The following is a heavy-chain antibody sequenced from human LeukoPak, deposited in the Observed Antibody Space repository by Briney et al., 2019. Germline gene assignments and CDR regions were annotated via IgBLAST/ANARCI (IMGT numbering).Heavy chain of an antibody. V-gene: IGHV4-4*02. CDR1: PGFIFSSYG. D-gene: IGHD6-19*01. Sequence: PGGSLRLSCVAPGFIFSSYGMHWVRQPPGKGLEWIGEIYHSGSTNYNPSLKSRVTISVDKSKNQFSLKLSSVTAADTAVYYCARDFEGSSGLFDYWGQGTLVTVSS. J-gene: IGHJ4*02. CDR3: ARDFEGSSGLFDY. CDR2: IYHSGST.